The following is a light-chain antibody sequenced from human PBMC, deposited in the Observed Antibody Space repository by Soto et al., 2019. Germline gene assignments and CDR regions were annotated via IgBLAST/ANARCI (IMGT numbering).Light chain of an antibody. J-gene: IGKJ1*01. Sequence: EIVLTQSPGTLSLSPGERATLSCRASQSVSSSYLAWYQQKPGQAPRLLIYDATTRATGIPARFNGSGSGTEFTLSISSLQSEDIAVYYCQQYNNWPTFGQGTKVDI. CDR1: QSVSSSY. CDR3: QQYNNWPT. CDR2: DAT. V-gene: IGKV3-15*01.